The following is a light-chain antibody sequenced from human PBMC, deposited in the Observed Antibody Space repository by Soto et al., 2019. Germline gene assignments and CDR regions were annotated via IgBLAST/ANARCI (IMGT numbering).Light chain of an antibody. CDR3: QQYGSSPPLT. CDR2: GAS. V-gene: IGKV3-20*01. J-gene: IGKJ4*01. Sequence: EIVLTQSPGTLSLSPGERATLSCRASQSVSSSCLAWYQQKPGQAPRLLIYGASSRATGIPDRFSGSGSGTDFALTISRLEPEDFALYYCQQYGSSPPLTFGGGTKVEI. CDR1: QSVSSSC.